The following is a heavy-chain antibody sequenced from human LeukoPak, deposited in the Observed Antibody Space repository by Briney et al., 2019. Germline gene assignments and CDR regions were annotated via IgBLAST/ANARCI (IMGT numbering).Heavy chain of an antibody. Sequence: ASVKVSCKASGGTFSSYAISWVRQAPGQGLEWMGGIIPIFGTANYAQKFQGRVTMTEDTSTDTAYMELRSLRSDDTAVYYCARVRSAVAAKMKFYYYYYMDVWGKGTTVTVSS. V-gene: IGHV1-69*06. J-gene: IGHJ6*03. CDR1: GGTFSSYA. CDR3: ARVRSAVAAKMKFYYYYYMDV. D-gene: IGHD6-19*01. CDR2: IIPIFGTA.